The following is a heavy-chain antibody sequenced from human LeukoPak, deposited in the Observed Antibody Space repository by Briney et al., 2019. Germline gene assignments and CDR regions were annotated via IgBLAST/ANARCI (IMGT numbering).Heavy chain of an antibody. Sequence: GGSLRLSCAASGFTFSSYSMNWVRQAPGKGLEWVSSISSSSSYIYYADSVKGRFTISRDNAKNSLYLQMNSLRTEDTAVYYCARDFLATTNDYWGQGTLVTVSS. CDR1: GFTFSSYS. CDR3: ARDFLATTNDY. V-gene: IGHV3-21*01. D-gene: IGHD5-12*01. J-gene: IGHJ4*02. CDR2: ISSSSSYI.